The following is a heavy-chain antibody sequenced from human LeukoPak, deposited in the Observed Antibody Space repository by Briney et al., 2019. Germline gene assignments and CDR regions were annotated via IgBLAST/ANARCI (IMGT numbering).Heavy chain of an antibody. CDR2: ISGSGGST. CDR1: GFTFSSYA. D-gene: IGHD5-12*01. CDR3: AKDRGFSGYDLTDY. J-gene: IGHJ4*02. Sequence: GGSLRLSCAASGFTFSSYAMSWVRQAPGKGLEWVSAISGSGGSTYYADSVKGRFTISRDNSKNTLYLQMTSLRAEDTAVYYCAKDRGFSGYDLTDYGGQGTLVTVSS. V-gene: IGHV3-23*01.